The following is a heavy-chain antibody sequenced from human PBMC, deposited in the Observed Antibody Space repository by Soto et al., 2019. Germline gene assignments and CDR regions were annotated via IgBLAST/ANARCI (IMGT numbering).Heavy chain of an antibody. CDR1: GGTFSSYA. CDR3: ARGFYADYLSTHYYGMDV. V-gene: IGHV1-69*01. D-gene: IGHD4-17*01. J-gene: IGHJ6*02. CDR2: IIPIFGTA. Sequence: QVQLVQSGAEVKKPGSSVKVSCKASGGTFSSYAISWVRQAPGQGLEWMGGIIPIFGTANYAQKFQGRVTITADESTSTAYMELSSLRSEDTAVYYCARGFYADYLSTHYYGMDVWGQGTTVTVSS.